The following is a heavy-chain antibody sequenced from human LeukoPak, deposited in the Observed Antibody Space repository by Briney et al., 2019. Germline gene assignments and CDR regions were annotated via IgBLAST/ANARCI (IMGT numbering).Heavy chain of an antibody. CDR1: GGSISDYY. D-gene: IGHD2-21*01. CDR2: VYSGST. J-gene: IGHJ3*02. V-gene: IGHV4-59*01. Sequence: SETLSLTCTVSGGSISDYYWSWIRQPPGKGRECIGYVYSGSTSYSPPLKSRVSISVDTSRNQFSLRLSSVTAADTAVYYCARLRLRYTRNGDSTSYEVFDIWGQGTVVTVSS. CDR3: ARLRLRYTRNGDSTSYEVFDI.